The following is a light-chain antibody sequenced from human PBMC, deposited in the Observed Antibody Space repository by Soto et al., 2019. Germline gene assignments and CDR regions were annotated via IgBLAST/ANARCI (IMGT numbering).Light chain of an antibody. CDR2: WAS. Sequence: DIVLTQSPDSLAVSPGERATINCESSQSVMYSTNKNYISWFQQKPGQSPQLLIFWASMRESGVPDRFSGSGSGTNFTLTISGLQAEDVAIYYCHQYFTFPWTCGQGTKVDIK. J-gene: IGKJ1*01. V-gene: IGKV4-1*01. CDR1: QSVMYSTNKNY. CDR3: HQYFTFPWT.